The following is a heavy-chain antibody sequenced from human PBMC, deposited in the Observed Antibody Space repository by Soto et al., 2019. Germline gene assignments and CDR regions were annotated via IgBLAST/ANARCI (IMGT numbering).Heavy chain of an antibody. CDR3: ARTGRTTGSDY. D-gene: IGHD4-17*01. J-gene: IGHJ4*02. CDR2: IDWDEDQ. V-gene: IGHV2-70*01. Sequence: SGPTLVNPTQTLTLTCTFSGFSLSTSGVSVSWIRQPPGKALGWLALIDWDEDQYYSTSLKTRLTISKETSKNQVVLTMTNMDPVDTATYYGARTGRTTGSDYWGQGTLVTVSS. CDR1: GFSLSTSGVS.